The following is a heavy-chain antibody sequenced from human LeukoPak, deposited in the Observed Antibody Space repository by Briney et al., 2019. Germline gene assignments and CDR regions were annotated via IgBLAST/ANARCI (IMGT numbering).Heavy chain of an antibody. Sequence: ASVKVSCKASGYTFISYGISWVRQAPGQGLEWMGWTSAYNGNTNYAQKLQGRVTMTTDTSTSTAYMELRSLRSDDTAVYYCARDPYSGYDHDYWGQGTLVTVSS. D-gene: IGHD5-12*01. CDR1: GYTFISYG. V-gene: IGHV1-18*01. CDR2: TSAYNGNT. CDR3: ARDPYSGYDHDY. J-gene: IGHJ4*02.